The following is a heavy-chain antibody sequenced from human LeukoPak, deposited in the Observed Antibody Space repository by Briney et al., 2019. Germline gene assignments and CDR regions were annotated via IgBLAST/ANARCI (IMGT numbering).Heavy chain of an antibody. J-gene: IGHJ4*02. Sequence: SGTPSLPFAVSGVSLHDYYLAWVRQTPGKGLEWIGEINHSGYTNDSPSLKSRVTLSIDTSRKQSSLNLRSVTVADAGFYYCTRMTTGHDYWGQGTLVTVSS. CDR1: GVSLHDYY. D-gene: IGHD4-17*01. CDR3: TRMTTGHDY. V-gene: IGHV4-34*01. CDR2: INHSGYT.